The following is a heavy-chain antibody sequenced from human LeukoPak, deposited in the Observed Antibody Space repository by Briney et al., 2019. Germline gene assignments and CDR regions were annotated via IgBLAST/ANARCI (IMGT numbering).Heavy chain of an antibody. CDR3: AKARTAMVTEDDAFDI. CDR2: INPNSGGT. D-gene: IGHD5-18*01. V-gene: IGHV1-2*02. J-gene: IGHJ3*02. CDR1: GYTFTGYY. Sequence: ASVKVSCKASGYTFTGYYMHWVRQATGQGLEWMGWINPNSGGTNYAQKFQGRVTMTRDTSISTAYMELSRLRSDDTAVYYCAKARTAMVTEDDAFDIWGQGTMVTVSS.